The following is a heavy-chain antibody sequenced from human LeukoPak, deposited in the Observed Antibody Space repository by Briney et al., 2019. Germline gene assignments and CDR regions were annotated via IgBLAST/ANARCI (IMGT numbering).Heavy chain of an antibody. CDR3: ARDPLPRIAARPGWFDP. CDR2: ISAYNGNT. J-gene: IGHJ5*02. CDR1: GYTLTSYG. Sequence: ASVKVSCKASGYTLTSYGISWVRQAPGQGLEWMGWISAYNGNTNYAQKLQGRVTMTTDTSTSTAYMELRSLRSDDTAVYYCARDPLPRIAARPGWFDPWGQGTPVTVSS. D-gene: IGHD6-6*01. V-gene: IGHV1-18*01.